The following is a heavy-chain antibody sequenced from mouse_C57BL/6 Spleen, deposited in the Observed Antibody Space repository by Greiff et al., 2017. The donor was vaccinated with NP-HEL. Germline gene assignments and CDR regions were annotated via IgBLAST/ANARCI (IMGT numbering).Heavy chain of an antibody. CDR1: GFTFSSYA. V-gene: IGHV5-4*01. J-gene: IGHJ3*01. Sequence: EVQLVESGGGLVKPGGSLKLSCAASGFTFSSYAMSWVRQTPEQRLEWVATISDGGSYTYYPDNVKGRFTITRDNAKNNLYLQMRHLKSADTAMYYCAREDYDAWFAYWGQGTLVTVSA. CDR3: AREDYDAWFAY. D-gene: IGHD2-4*01. CDR2: ISDGGSYT.